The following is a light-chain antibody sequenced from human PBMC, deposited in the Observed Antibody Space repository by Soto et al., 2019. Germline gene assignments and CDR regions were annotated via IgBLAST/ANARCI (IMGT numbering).Light chain of an antibody. Sequence: EIVLTQSPATLSLSPGERATLSCTASQSVNNNVAWYQHKPGQAPRLLIYGASFRATGMPARFSGSGFGTEFTLTISSLQSEDFAVYYCQQYNNRPRTFGQGTKVDIK. CDR1: QSVNNN. J-gene: IGKJ1*01. V-gene: IGKV3-15*01. CDR2: GAS. CDR3: QQYNNRPRT.